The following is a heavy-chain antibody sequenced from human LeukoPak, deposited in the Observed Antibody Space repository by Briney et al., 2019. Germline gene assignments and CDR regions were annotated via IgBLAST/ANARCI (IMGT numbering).Heavy chain of an antibody. V-gene: IGHV1-69*05. D-gene: IGHD5-12*01. CDR3: ASTPNRYSGYVEFDY. J-gene: IGHJ4*02. CDR1: GGTFSSYA. Sequence: SVKVSCKASGGTFSSYAISWVRQAPGQGLEWMGGIIPIFGTANYAQKFQGRVTITTDESTSTAYMELSSLRSEDTAVYYCASTPNRYSGYVEFDYWGQRTLVTVSS. CDR2: IIPIFGTA.